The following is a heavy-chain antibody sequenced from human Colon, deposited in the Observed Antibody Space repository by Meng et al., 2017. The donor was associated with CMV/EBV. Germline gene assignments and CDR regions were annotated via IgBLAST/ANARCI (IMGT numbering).Heavy chain of an antibody. Sequence: GGSLRLSCKASGYDFSSYGISWVRQAPGQGLEWMGWISTYKGNTNYAQKFQGRVTMTTDMSRSTVYMELRSLRSDDTAVYYCARDFYESSGYSDDCFDPWGQGTLVTVSS. V-gene: IGHV1-18*01. CDR2: ISTYKGNT. CDR3: ARDFYESSGYSDDCFDP. J-gene: IGHJ5*02. D-gene: IGHD3-22*01. CDR1: GYDFSSYG.